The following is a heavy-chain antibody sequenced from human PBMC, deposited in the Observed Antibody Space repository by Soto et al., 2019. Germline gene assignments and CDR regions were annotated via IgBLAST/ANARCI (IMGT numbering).Heavy chain of an antibody. CDR2: ISSNGGSA. D-gene: IGHD3-3*01. Sequence: PGVSLRLSCSASGFTFSSYAMHWVRQAPGKGLEYVSAISSNGGSAYYADSVKGRFTISRDNSKNTLYLQMSSLRAEDTAVYYCVKVGANYDFWSGYSIPNYYYYGMDVWRQGTTDTVSS. V-gene: IGHV3-64D*08. CDR3: VKVGANYDFWSGYSIPNYYYYGMDV. J-gene: IGHJ6*02. CDR1: GFTFSSYA.